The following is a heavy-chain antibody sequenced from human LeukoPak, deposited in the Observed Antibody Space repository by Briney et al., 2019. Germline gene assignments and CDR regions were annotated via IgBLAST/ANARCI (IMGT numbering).Heavy chain of an antibody. V-gene: IGHV3-23*01. CDR2: INGSGGST. CDR1: GFTFSSYA. J-gene: IGHJ4*02. Sequence: PGGSLRLSCAASGFTFSSYAMNCVRQAPGKGLEWVSGINGSGGSTYYAGSVKGRFTISRDNSKNTLYLQMNSLRAEDTAVYYCAKPARTDYTDYWGQGTLVTVSS. D-gene: IGHD1-14*01. CDR3: AKPARTDYTDY.